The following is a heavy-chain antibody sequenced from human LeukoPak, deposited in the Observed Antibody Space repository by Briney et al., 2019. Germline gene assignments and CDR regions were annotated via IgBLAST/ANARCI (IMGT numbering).Heavy chain of an antibody. D-gene: IGHD5-12*01. CDR2: IIPIFGTA. CDR1: GGTFSSYA. Sequence: SVKVSCKASGGTFSSYAISWVRQAPGQGLEWMGGIIPIFGTANYAQKFQGRVTITADESTSTAYMELSSLRSEDTAVYYCARAYECLRPLDYWGQGTLVTVSS. V-gene: IGHV1-69*01. J-gene: IGHJ4*02. CDR3: ARAYECLRPLDY.